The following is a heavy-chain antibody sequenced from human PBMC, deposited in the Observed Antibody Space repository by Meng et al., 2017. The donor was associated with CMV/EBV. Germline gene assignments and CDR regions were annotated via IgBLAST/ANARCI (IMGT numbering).Heavy chain of an antibody. J-gene: IGHJ4*02. D-gene: IGHD1-26*01. Sequence: QVQIQRWATGLLKPSETLSLTCAVYGGSFSGYYWSWIRQPPGKGLEWIGEINHSGSTNYNPSLKSRVTISVDTSKNQFSLKLSSVTAADTAVYYCARGVGATGKADYWGQGTLVTVSS. CDR1: GGSFSGYY. V-gene: IGHV4-34*01. CDR3: ARGVGATGKADY. CDR2: INHSGST.